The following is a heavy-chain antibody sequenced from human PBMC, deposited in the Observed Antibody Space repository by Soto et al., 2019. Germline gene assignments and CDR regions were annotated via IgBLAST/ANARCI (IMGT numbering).Heavy chain of an antibody. CDR3: AAGILGYCSSTSCYFANYYYMDV. Sequence: PGGSLRLSCAASGFTFSTYAMSWVRQAPGMGLEWVSGTSGSGGSTNYADSVKGRFTIFKDNSKNTLYLQMNSLRVEDTAVYYCAAGILGYCSSTSCYFANYYYMDVWGKGTTVTVSS. CDR2: TSGSGGST. V-gene: IGHV3-23*01. CDR1: GFTFSTYA. D-gene: IGHD2-2*01. J-gene: IGHJ6*03.